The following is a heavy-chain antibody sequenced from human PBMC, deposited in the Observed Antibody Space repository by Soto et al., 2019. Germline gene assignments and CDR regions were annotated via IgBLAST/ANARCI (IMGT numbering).Heavy chain of an antibody. CDR3: ARGLGLVPNWFDP. CDR1: GDSISSYY. CDR2: IYYSGST. Sequence: SETLSLTCTVSGDSISSYYWSWIRQPPGKGLEWIGYIYYSGSTNYNPSLKSRVTISVDTSKNQFSLKLSSVTAADTAVYYCARGLGLVPNWFDPWGQGTLVTVSS. J-gene: IGHJ5*02. D-gene: IGHD1-26*01. V-gene: IGHV4-59*01.